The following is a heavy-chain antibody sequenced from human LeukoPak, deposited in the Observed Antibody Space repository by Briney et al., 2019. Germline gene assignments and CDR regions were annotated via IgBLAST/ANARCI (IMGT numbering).Heavy chain of an antibody. CDR1: GYTFMGYY. CDR3: ARTYCSSTSCANWFDP. J-gene: IGHJ5*02. V-gene: IGHV1-2*02. Sequence: GASVKVSCKASGYTFMGYYIHWVRQAPGQGLEWMGWINPNSGGTNYAQKFQGRVTMTRDTSISTAYMELSRLRSDDTAVYYCARTYCSSTSCANWFDPWGQGTLVTVSS. D-gene: IGHD2-2*01. CDR2: INPNSGGT.